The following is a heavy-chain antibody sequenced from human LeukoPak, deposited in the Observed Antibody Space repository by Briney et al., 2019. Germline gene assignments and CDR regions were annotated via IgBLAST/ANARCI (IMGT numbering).Heavy chain of an antibody. J-gene: IGHJ6*02. Sequence: GGYLRLSCAASGFTASSDYVIWVRQGPGKGLEWGSSVYSDVSRHSADSVEGRFTISRSRNTFFLQMNRLRPEDTAVYFCAVPLEKRDGVYVCGQGNTFSVS. CDR2: VYSDVSR. V-gene: IGHV3-53*01. CDR3: AVPLEKRDGVYV. CDR1: GFTASSDY. D-gene: IGHD3-3*01.